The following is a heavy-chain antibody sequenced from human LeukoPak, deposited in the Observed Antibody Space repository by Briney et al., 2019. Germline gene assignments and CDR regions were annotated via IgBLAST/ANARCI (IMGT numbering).Heavy chain of an antibody. J-gene: IGHJ6*02. V-gene: IGHV3-11*01. CDR1: GFTFSDYY. D-gene: IGHD5-18*01. CDR2: ISDSASTI. Sequence: GGSLRLSCAASGFTFSDYYMSWIRQAPGKGLEWVSYISDSASTIYYADSVKGRFTISRDNARNSLYLQMNSLRAEDTAVYYCARDRRPSIYSGLDVWGQGTTVTVSS. CDR3: ARDRRPSIYSGLDV.